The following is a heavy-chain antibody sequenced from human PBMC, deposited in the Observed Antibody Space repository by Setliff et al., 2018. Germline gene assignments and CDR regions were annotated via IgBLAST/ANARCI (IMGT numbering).Heavy chain of an antibody. Sequence: ASVKVSCKASGYTFVGYYLHWVRQAPGQGLEWMGWINPKTGGTNYAQKFQGRVTMTRDASINTAFMHLSSLKSDDMAVYYCAREPCDYIWGSYRSPYFDHWGQGALVTVSS. CDR1: GYTFVGYY. J-gene: IGHJ4*02. D-gene: IGHD3-16*02. CDR2: INPKTGGT. CDR3: AREPCDYIWGSYRSPYFDH. V-gene: IGHV1-2*02.